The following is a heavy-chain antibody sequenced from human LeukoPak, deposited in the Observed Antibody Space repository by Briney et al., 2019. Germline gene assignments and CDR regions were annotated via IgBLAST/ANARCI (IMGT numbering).Heavy chain of an antibody. V-gene: IGHV1-2*02. J-gene: IGHJ1*01. CDR1: GYTFTGYY. CDR3: ASAIGWCRPEGYFQH. CDR2: INPNSGGT. Sequence: ASVKVSCKASGYTFTGYYMHWVRQAPGQGLEWMGWINPNSGGTNYAQKFQGRVTMTRDTSISTAYMELSRLRSDDTAVYYCASAIGWCRPEGYFQHWGQGTLVTVSS. D-gene: IGHD6-19*01.